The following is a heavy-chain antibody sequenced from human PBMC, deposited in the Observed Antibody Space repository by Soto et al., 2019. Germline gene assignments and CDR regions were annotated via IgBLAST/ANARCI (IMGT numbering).Heavy chain of an antibody. V-gene: IGHV1-18*01. CDR1: GYTFTNYG. D-gene: IGHD4-17*01. CDR3: ARTTVTAPYYYLDV. J-gene: IGHJ6*03. Sequence: QVQLVQSGAEVKQPGASVKVSCKASGYTFTNYGFTWVRQAPGQGLEWLGWISTYNGNTKYAQKVQGRLTMTTDTSTSTGNLELTSPRSDDTALYYCARTTVTAPYYYLDVWGKGSTVTVSS. CDR2: ISTYNGNT.